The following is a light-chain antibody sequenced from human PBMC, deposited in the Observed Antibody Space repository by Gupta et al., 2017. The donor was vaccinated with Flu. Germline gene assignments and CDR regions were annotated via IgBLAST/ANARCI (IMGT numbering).Light chain of an antibody. CDR1: SSDVGAYKY. J-gene: IGLJ3*02. V-gene: IGLV2-14*01. CDR3: RAETGSNWV. Sequence: QSALPQPASVSGSPGQSITISCTGTSSDVGAYKYVSWYQQHPGKAPNLMIFEVRNRPSAGAIRFSGSESGTTASLTISAMEAEADYYYYCRAETGSNWVFGGGTKLTVL. CDR2: EVR.